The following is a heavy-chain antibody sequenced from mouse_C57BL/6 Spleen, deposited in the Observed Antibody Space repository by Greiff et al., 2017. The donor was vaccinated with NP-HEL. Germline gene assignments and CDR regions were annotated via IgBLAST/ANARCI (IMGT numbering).Heavy chain of an antibody. Sequence: QVQLQQPGAELVRPGTSVKLSCKASGYTFTSYWMHWVQQRPGQGLEWIGVIDPSDSYTNYNQKFKGTATLTVDTSSSTAYMQLSSLTSEDSAVYYCARDPLYCYGSSYGDYAMDYWGQGTSVTVSS. CDR3: ARDPLYCYGSSYGDYAMDY. CDR1: GYTFTSYW. CDR2: IDPSDSYT. D-gene: IGHD1-1*01. J-gene: IGHJ4*01. V-gene: IGHV1-59*01.